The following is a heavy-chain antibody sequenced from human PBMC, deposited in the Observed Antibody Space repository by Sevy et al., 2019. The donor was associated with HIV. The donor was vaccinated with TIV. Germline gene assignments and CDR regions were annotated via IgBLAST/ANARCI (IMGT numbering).Heavy chain of an antibody. CDR2: FSFGCGKI. CDR1: GFAFYEYS. Sequence: GGSLRLSCAASGFAFYEYSMSWIRQAPGKGLEWVATFSFGCGKINYVDSVKGRFTISRDNSKNSFYLQMDNLGVEDTALYYRAREGCSRPHDYWGQGTRVTVSS. D-gene: IGHD2-8*01. V-gene: IGHV3-23*01. J-gene: IGHJ4*02. CDR3: AREGCSRPHDY.